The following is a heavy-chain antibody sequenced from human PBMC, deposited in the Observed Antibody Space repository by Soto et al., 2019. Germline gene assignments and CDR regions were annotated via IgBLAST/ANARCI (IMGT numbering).Heavy chain of an antibody. CDR3: ARARSDFWSGYPTGYYYMDV. CDR1: GFIFSSDS. Sequence: PGGSLRLSCAASGFIFSSDSMNWVRQAPGKGLEWVSSISSGSSYISYADSVKGRFTISRDNAKNSLYLQMNSLRAEDAAVYYCARARSDFWSGYPTGYYYMDVWGKGTTVTVSS. CDR2: ISSGSSYI. D-gene: IGHD3-3*01. J-gene: IGHJ6*03. V-gene: IGHV3-21*06.